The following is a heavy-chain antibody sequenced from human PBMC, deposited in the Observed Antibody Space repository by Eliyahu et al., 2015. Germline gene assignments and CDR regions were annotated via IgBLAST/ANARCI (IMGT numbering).Heavy chain of an antibody. CDR1: GFTFSXXA. CDR2: ISGSGGST. CDR3: VGYHALRGFDY. Sequence: EVQLLESGGGLVQPGGSLRLSCXASGFTFSXXAXSWVRXAPGKGLEWVSAISGSGGSTYYADSVKGRFTISRDNSKNTLYLQMDSLRAEDTAVYYCVGYHALRGFDYWGQGTLVTVSS. D-gene: IGHD6-13*01. J-gene: IGHJ4*02. V-gene: IGHV3-23*01.